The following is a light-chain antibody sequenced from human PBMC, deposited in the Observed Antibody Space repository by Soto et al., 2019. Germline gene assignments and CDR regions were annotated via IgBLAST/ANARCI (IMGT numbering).Light chain of an antibody. CDR1: SSDVGGFEY. V-gene: IGLV2-14*01. CDR3: GSITRSSTSV. CDR2: DVT. Sequence: QSVLSQPASVSGSPGQSITISCTGTSSDVGGFEYVSWYQHQPGKAPKLIIYDVTKRPPGVSNRFSGSKSGNTASLTISGIQAEDEGDYYCGSITRSSTSVFGTGTKVTVL. J-gene: IGLJ1*01.